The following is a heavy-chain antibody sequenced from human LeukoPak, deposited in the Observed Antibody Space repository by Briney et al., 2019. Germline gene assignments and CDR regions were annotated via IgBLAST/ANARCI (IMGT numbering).Heavy chain of an antibody. CDR2: INPNSGGT. V-gene: IGHV1-2*02. CDR3: AREATMVRGVIGSFDP. J-gene: IGHJ5*02. CDR1: GYTFTGYY. Sequence: GASVKVSCKASGYTFTGYYMHWVRQAPGQGLEWMGWINPNSGGTNYAQKFQGRVTMTRDTSISTAYMELSRLRSDDTAVYYCAREATMVRGVIGSFDPWGQGTLVTVSS. D-gene: IGHD3-10*01.